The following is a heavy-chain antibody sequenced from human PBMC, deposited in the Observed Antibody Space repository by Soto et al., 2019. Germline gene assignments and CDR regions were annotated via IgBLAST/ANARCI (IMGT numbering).Heavy chain of an antibody. D-gene: IGHD4-17*01. J-gene: IGHJ5*02. CDR1: GYTFTSYD. CDR2: MNPNSGGT. V-gene: IGHV1-2*02. Sequence: ASVKVSCKASGYTFTSYDINWVRQATGQGLEWMGWMNPNSGGTSYAQKFQGRVTMTRDTSISTAYMELTRLRSDDTAVYYCARDYGDYDNWFDPWGQGTLVTVSS. CDR3: ARDYGDYDNWFDP.